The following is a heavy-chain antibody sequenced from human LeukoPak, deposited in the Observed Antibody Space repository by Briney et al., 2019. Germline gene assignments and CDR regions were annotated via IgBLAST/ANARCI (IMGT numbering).Heavy chain of an antibody. D-gene: IGHD5-12*01. CDR3: ARDSPGYGGYSY. V-gene: IGHV3-7*04. Sequence: GGSLRLSCTASGFTFSRYWMTWVRQAPGKGLEWVANIKEDGSAKYYVDSMKGRFTISRDNAKNSLYPQINSLRAEDTAVYYCARDSPGYGGYSYWGQGTLVTVSS. CDR2: IKEDGSAK. J-gene: IGHJ4*02. CDR1: GFTFSRYW.